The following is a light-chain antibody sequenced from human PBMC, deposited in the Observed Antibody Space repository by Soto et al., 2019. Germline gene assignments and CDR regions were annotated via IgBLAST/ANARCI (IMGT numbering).Light chain of an antibody. CDR3: QQYNSYWT. CDR2: KAS. V-gene: IGKV1-5*03. CDR1: QSISSW. J-gene: IGKJ1*01. Sequence: DIQMTQSPSTLSASVGDRVTITCRASQSISSWLAWYQQKPGKAPKLLIYKASSLESGVPSRFSVSGSGTEFTLTSSSLQPEDFATYYCQQYNSYWTFGQGTKVEIK.